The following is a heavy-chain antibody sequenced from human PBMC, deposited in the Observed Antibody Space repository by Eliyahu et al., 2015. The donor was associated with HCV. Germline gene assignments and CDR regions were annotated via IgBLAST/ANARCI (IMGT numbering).Heavy chain of an antibody. CDR1: GGSFRAFY. CDR2: INHSGST. D-gene: IGHD3-10*01. Sequence: QVQLQQWGAGLLKPSETLSLTCAVYGGSFRAFYWTWXRQPPGKGLEWIGEINHSGSTNYNPSLKSRLTMSIDTSKNQFSLELTSLTAADTAVYYCAGLRGVIFYNYYAMDVWGQGTTVTVSS. V-gene: IGHV4-34*02. CDR3: AGLRGVIFYNYYAMDV. J-gene: IGHJ6*02.